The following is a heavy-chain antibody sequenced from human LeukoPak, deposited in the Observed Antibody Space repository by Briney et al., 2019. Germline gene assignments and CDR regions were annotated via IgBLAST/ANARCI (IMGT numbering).Heavy chain of an antibody. CDR2: ISAYNGNT. D-gene: IGHD4-17*01. CDR1: GYTFTSYG. Sequence: GASVKVSCKASGYTFTSYGISWVPQAPGQGLEWMGWISAYNGNTNYAQKLQGRVTMTTDTSTSTAYMELRSLRSDDTAVYYCARDKPAVTTSYYYGMDVWGKGTTVTVSS. J-gene: IGHJ6*04. V-gene: IGHV1-18*04. CDR3: ARDKPAVTTSYYYGMDV.